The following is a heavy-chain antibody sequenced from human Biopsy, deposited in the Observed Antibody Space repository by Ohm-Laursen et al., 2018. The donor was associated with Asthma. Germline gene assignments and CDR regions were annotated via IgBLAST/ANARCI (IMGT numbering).Heavy chain of an antibody. J-gene: IGHJ3*02. CDR3: VRDGTDDAFDI. CDR2: ISKDASAQ. CDR1: GFSFSNFA. D-gene: IGHD1-1*01. Sequence: SLRLSCSAFGFSFSNFAIHWVRQAPGKGLEWVGVISKDASAQDYADSVKGRFTMARDNSKNTLDLQMNSLREEDTAVYYCVRDGTDDAFDIWGQGTVVSVSS. V-gene: IGHV3-30*01.